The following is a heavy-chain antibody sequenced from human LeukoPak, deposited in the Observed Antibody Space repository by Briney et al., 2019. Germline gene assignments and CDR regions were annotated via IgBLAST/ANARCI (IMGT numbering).Heavy chain of an antibody. CDR3: AGVSSSRSGEFDY. Sequence: ASVKVSCKASGGTFSSYAISWVRQAPGQGLEWMGGIIPIFGTANYAQKFQGRVTITADESTSPAYMELSSLRSEDTAVYYCAGVSSSRSGEFDYWGQGTLVTVSS. CDR1: GGTFSSYA. D-gene: IGHD6-6*01. V-gene: IGHV1-69*13. J-gene: IGHJ4*02. CDR2: IIPIFGTA.